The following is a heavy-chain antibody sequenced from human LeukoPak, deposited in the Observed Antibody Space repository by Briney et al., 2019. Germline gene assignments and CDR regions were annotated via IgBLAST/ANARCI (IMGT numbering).Heavy chain of an antibody. CDR1: GFTFSDYA. D-gene: IGHD3-10*01. CDR2: ISGGSSGST. CDR3: AKDRRAGSYDY. V-gene: IGHV3-23*01. Sequence: GGSLRLSCAASGFTFSDYAMSWVRQAPGKGLEWLSVISGGSSGSTYYADSVTGRFTVSRDNSKNTLYLQMNSLRAEDTAVYYCAKDRRAGSYDYWGQGTLVTVSS. J-gene: IGHJ4*02.